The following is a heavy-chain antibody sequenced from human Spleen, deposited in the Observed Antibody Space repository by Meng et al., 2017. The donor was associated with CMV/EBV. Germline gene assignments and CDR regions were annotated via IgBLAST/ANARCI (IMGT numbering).Heavy chain of an antibody. J-gene: IGHJ6*02. CDR2: ISGSADST. CDR3: AKAGTDIVVVPAAIGSYYYYGMDV. Sequence: GESLKISCAVSRFSFSSYVMSWVRQAPGKGLEWVSVISGSADSTYYAGSVKGRFTICRDNSKNTLYLQMNSLRAEDTAMYDCAKAGTDIVVVPAAIGSYYYYGMDVWGQGTTVTVSS. D-gene: IGHD2-2*02. CDR1: RFSFSSYV. V-gene: IGHV3-23*01.